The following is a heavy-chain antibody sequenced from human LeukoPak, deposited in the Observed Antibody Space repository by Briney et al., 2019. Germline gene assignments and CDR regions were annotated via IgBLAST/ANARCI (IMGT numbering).Heavy chain of an antibody. CDR3: ARDWRPSSGWSPDAFDI. D-gene: IGHD6-19*01. CDR2: IYYSGST. CDR1: GGSISSSSYY. V-gene: IGHV4-39*07. Sequence: SETLSLTCTVSGGSISSSSYYWGWIRQPPGKGLEWIGSIYYSGSTYYNPSLKSRVTISVDTSKNQFSLKLSSVTAADTAVYYCARDWRPSSGWSPDAFDIWGQGTMVTVSS. J-gene: IGHJ3*02.